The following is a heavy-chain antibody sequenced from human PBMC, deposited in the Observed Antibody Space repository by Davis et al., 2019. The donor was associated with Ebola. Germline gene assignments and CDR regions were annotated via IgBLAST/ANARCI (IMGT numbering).Heavy chain of an antibody. CDR3: ARDIAVAASDY. CDR1: GYTFTNYG. Sequence: AASVTVSCKASGYTFTNYGITWVRQAPGQGLEWMGWISAYNGNTNYAQKLQGRVTMTTDTSTSTVYMELRSLRSDDTAVYYCARDIAVAASDYWGQGTLVTVSS. V-gene: IGHV1-18*04. CDR2: ISAYNGNT. J-gene: IGHJ4*02. D-gene: IGHD6-19*01.